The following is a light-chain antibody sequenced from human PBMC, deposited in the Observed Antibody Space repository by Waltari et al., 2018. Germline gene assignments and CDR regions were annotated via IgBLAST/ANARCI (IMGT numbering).Light chain of an antibody. CDR3: ATWDDSLGGFYV. CDR2: ASY. J-gene: IGLJ1*01. V-gene: IGLV1-47*01. CDR1: SSNIGSNS. Sequence: QSVLTQSSPTSGTPGQRVSISCSGTSSNIGSNSVYWYQHLPGAAPKLLIYASYQRPSGVPDRFSGSKSGTSASLAISGLRSEDEADYYCATWDDSLGGFYVFGTGTKVTVL.